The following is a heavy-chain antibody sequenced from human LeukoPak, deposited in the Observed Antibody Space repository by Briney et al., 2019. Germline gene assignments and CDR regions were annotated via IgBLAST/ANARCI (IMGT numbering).Heavy chain of an antibody. Sequence: GASVKVSCKASGYTFTSYGISWVRQAPGQGLEWMGWISAYNGNTNYAQKLQGRVTMTTDTSTSTAYMELRSLRSDDTAVYYCARDFMGATTHPPVDWGQGTLVTVSS. CDR1: GYTFTSYG. CDR3: ARDFMGATTHPPVD. V-gene: IGHV1-18*01. D-gene: IGHD1-26*01. J-gene: IGHJ4*02. CDR2: ISAYNGNT.